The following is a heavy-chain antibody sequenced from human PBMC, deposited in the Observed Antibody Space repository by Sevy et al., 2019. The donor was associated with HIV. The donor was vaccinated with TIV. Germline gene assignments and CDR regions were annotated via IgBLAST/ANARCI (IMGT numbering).Heavy chain of an antibody. D-gene: IGHD2-15*01. J-gene: IGHJ6*02. V-gene: IGHV3-23*01. CDR1: GFTFRTYA. CDR3: AKGYCSGGSCPRDYYYSGMDA. Sequence: GGSLRLSCAASGFTFRTYAMNWVRQAPGKGLEWVSSITTSGRYTYSADSVEGRFTISRDNSQNTEYLQMNSLRVDDTAEYYCAKGYCSGGSCPRDYYYSGMDAWGQGTTVTVSS. CDR2: ITTSGRYT.